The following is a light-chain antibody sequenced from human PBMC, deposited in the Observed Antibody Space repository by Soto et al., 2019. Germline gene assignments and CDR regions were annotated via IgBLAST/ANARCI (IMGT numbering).Light chain of an antibody. J-gene: IGKJ3*01. Sequence: EGVLTQSPGTLSLSPGERATLSCRASQSVSSSYLAWYQHKPGQAPRLLIYGASTRAPGIPDRFSGGGSGTDFTLTISRLEPEDFAVYYCQQYGRSPPGFTFGPGTKVDIK. V-gene: IGKV3-20*01. CDR3: QQYGRSPPGFT. CDR1: QSVSSSY. CDR2: GAS.